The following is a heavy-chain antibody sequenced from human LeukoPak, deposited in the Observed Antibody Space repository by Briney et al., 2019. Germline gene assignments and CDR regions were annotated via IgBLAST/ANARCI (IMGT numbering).Heavy chain of an antibody. V-gene: IGHV4-39*07. Sequence: KPSETLSLTCTVSGGSISSSSYYWGWIRQPPGKGLEWIGSIYYSGTTYYNPSLKSRVTISVDTSKNQFSLKLSSVTAADTAVYYCARGRITAAGYYYYYGMDVWGQGTTVTVSS. CDR3: ARGRITAAGYYYYYGMDV. CDR2: IYYSGTT. CDR1: GGSISSSSYY. D-gene: IGHD6-13*01. J-gene: IGHJ6*02.